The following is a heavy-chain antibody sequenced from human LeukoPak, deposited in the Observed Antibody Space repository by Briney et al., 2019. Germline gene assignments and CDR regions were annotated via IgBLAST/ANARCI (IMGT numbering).Heavy chain of an antibody. J-gene: IGHJ5*02. CDR2: IYNSGST. CDR3: ARDTHSGGNLNWFDP. V-gene: IGHV4-39*07. Sequence: SETLSLTCTVSGGSITSSSYYWAWIRQPPGKGLEWTGNIYNSGSTYYNPSLKSRVTIAVDTSKNQFSLKLNSVTAADTAVYYCARDTHSGGNLNWFDPWGQGTLVTVSS. CDR1: GGSITSSSYY. D-gene: IGHD2-15*01.